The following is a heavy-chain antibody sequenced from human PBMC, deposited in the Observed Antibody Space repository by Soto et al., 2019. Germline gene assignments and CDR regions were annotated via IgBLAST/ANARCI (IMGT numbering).Heavy chain of an antibody. CDR1: GFTFSDYY. Sequence: QGQLVESGGGLVKPGGSLRLSCEASGFTFSDYYMAWIRQAPGKGQEWVSYITGSGSVMYYADSVKGRCTISRDNARNTLFLHIRSLRAEDTAVYYCARADWQRRDWNDPFDYWGQGTLVTVSS. V-gene: IGHV3-11*01. CDR3: ARADWQRRDWNDPFDY. CDR2: ITGSGSVM. J-gene: IGHJ4*02. D-gene: IGHD1-1*01.